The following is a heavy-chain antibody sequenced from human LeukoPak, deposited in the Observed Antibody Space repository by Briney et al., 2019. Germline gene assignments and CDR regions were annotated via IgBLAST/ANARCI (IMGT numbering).Heavy chain of an antibody. CDR3: ARMNYYDSSGYYYPLGY. V-gene: IGHV3-43D*03. J-gene: IGHJ4*02. Sequence: GGSLRLSCAASGFTFDDYAMHWVRQAPGKGLEWVSLISWDGGSMYYADSVKGRFTISRDNAKNSLYLQMNSLRAEDTAVYYCARMNYYDSSGYYYPLGYWGQGTLVTVSS. CDR2: ISWDGGSM. CDR1: GFTFDDYA. D-gene: IGHD3-22*01.